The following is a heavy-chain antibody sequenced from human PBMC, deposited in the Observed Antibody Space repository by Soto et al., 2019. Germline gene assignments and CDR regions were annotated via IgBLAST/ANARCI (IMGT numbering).Heavy chain of an antibody. V-gene: IGHV4-59*01. J-gene: IGHJ6*02. CDR1: GGSISSYY. D-gene: IGHD1-26*01. CDR3: ARDRIGRGSYYGGYYYYYGMDV. Sequence: SETLSLTCTVSGGSISSYYWSWIRQPPGKGLEWIGYIYYSGSTNYNPSLKSRVTISVDTSKNQFSLKLSSVTAADTAVYYCARDRIGRGSYYGGYYYYYGMDVWGQGTTVTVSS. CDR2: IYYSGST.